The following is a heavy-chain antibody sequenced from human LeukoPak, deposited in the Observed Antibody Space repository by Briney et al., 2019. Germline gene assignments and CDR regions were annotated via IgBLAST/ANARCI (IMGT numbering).Heavy chain of an antibody. CDR1: GFTFSSYS. Sequence: GGSLRLSCAASGFTFSSYSMNWVRQAPGKGLEWISYISNRGKTKSYADSVKGRFAISRDNAKNTLYLQMNSLRAEDTAVYYCARAAYCGGDCYSDFDYWGQGTLVTVSS. CDR3: ARAAYCGGDCYSDFDY. D-gene: IGHD2-21*01. J-gene: IGHJ4*02. V-gene: IGHV3-48*01. CDR2: ISNRGKTK.